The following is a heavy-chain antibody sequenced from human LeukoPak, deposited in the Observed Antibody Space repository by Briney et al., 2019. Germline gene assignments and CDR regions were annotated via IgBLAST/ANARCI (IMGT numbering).Heavy chain of an antibody. V-gene: IGHV4-4*08. Sequence: SETLSLTCTVSGGSISSYYWSWIRQPPGKGLEWIGRIYTSGSTNHNPSLKSRVTISVDTSKNQFSLKLSSVTAADTAVYYCARGGWYGEGVFDYWGQGTLVTVSS. CDR2: IYTSGST. CDR1: GGSISSYY. CDR3: ARGGWYGEGVFDY. J-gene: IGHJ4*02. D-gene: IGHD6-19*01.